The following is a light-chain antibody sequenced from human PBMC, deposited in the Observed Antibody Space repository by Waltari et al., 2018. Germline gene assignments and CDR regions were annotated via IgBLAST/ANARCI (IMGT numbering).Light chain of an antibody. Sequence: QSVLTQPPSVSGAPGQRVTISCTGSSSNIGAGYHVHWYHQIPGAAPKLLILGYTIRPSEVPDGFSGSKGETSASLDITGLQPEDEGDYFCQSYDGSLSGSVIFGGGTKLTVL. V-gene: IGLV1-40*01. CDR2: GYT. CDR1: SSNIGAGYH. J-gene: IGLJ2*01. CDR3: QSYDGSLSGSVI.